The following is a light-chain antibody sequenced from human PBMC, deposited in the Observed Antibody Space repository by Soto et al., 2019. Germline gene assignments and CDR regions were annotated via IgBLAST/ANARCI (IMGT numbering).Light chain of an antibody. CDR3: QQRSNWPRFT. Sequence: EIVLTQSPATLSLSPGERATLSCRASQSVSSYLAWYQQKPGQALRLLIYDASNRATGIPARFSGSGSGTDFTLTISSLEPEDFAVYYCQQRSNWPRFTFGPGTRWIS. CDR2: DAS. V-gene: IGKV3-11*01. CDR1: QSVSSY. J-gene: IGKJ3*01.